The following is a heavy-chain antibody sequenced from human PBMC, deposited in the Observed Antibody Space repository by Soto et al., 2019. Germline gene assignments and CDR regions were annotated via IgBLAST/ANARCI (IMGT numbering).Heavy chain of an antibody. J-gene: IGHJ4*02. V-gene: IGHV3-15*01. CDR2: IKSGTDGGTA. CDR1: GFDLSHPW. CDR3: TTGIYYDLLTGYHDVAY. Sequence: GGSLRLSCAASGFDLSHPWMTWFRQAAGKGLEWVGRIKSGTDGGTADYAAPVKGRITISRDDSKNTVYLQMNSLKTEDTAVYYCTTGIYYDLLTGYHDVAYWGQGTLVTVSS. D-gene: IGHD3-9*01.